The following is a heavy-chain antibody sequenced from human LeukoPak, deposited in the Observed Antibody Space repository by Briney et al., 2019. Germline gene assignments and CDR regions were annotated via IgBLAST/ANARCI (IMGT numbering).Heavy chain of an antibody. V-gene: IGHV3-30*02. CDR2: IHFDGSTK. J-gene: IGHJ4*02. D-gene: IGHD2-2*01. Sequence: GGSLRLSCAASGFTFSSYGMHWVRQAPGKGLEWVAFIHFDGSTKYSGDSVKGRLTVSRDNSKNTLYLQMNSLRPEDTAVYYCAKDQCTRTSCDGYPGHWGQGTLVTVSS. CDR1: GFTFSSYG. CDR3: AKDQCTRTSCDGYPGH.